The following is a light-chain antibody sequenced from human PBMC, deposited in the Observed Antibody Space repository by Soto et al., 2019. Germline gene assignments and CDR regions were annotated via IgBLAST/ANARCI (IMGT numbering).Light chain of an antibody. J-gene: IGKJ4*01. CDR3: QQYNSMLS. Sequence: DIQMTQSPSSLSASEGDRVTITCQSSHDVSRNLNWFQQKPGEAPQLLIYDASNLERGVPSRFSGSASGTDVTLTISSLQPEDVATYYCQQYNSMLSFGGGTEVEIK. CDR1: HDVSRN. V-gene: IGKV1-33*01. CDR2: DAS.